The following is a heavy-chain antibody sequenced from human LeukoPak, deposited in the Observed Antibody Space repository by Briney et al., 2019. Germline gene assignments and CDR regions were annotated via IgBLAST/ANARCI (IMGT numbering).Heavy chain of an antibody. CDR2: THYNGNT. V-gene: IGHV4-59*08. CDR1: GASMSDYY. J-gene: IGHJ4*02. Sequence: SETLSLTCTVSGASMSDYYWSWFRQPPGKGLEFIAYTHYNGNTNYNPSLKSRVTISLDTSKNHFSLKVNSVTAADTAVYYCARHQNGGTYPLDFWGQGTLVTVSS. CDR3: ARHQNGGTYPLDF. D-gene: IGHD1-26*01.